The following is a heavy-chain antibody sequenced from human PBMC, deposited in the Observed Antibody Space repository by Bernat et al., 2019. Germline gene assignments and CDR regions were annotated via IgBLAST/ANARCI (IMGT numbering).Heavy chain of an antibody. J-gene: IGHJ6*02. CDR1: GGSISSSNW. V-gene: IGHV4-4*02. Sequence: QVQLQESGPGLVKPSGTLSLTCAVSGGSISSSNWWSWVRQPPGKGLEWIGEIYHSGSTNYNPSLKSRVTISVDKSKNQFSLKLSSVTAADTAVYYCARDARGDIVVVPAAPDYYYGMDVWGQGTTVTVSS. CDR2: IYHSGST. D-gene: IGHD2-2*01. CDR3: ARDARGDIVVVPAAPDYYYGMDV.